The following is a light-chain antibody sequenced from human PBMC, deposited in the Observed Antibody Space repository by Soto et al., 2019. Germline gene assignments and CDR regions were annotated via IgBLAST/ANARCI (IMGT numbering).Light chain of an antibody. CDR2: EVS. J-gene: IGLJ1*01. V-gene: IGLV2-14*01. Sequence: QSALTQPASVSGSPGQSITISCTGSRSDVGGYNYVSWYQQHPGKAPQVLIYEVSNRPSGVSNRFSGSKSGNTASLTISGLQADDEADYYCSSYAGRTLYVFGTGTKLTVL. CDR1: RSDVGGYNY. CDR3: SSYAGRTLYV.